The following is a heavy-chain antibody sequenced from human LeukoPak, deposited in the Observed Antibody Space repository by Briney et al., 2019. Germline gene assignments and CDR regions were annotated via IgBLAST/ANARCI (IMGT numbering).Heavy chain of an antibody. Sequence: GGSLRLSCAASGFTFSSYAMTWVRQAPGKELEWVSSISAGGDMTYYADSVKGRFTISRDNSKNTLYLQMNCLRPEDTAVYYCASRNRAWHQFDYWGQGTLVTVSS. CDR2: ISAGGDMT. CDR1: GFTFSSYA. CDR3: ASRNRAWHQFDY. V-gene: IGHV3-23*01. J-gene: IGHJ4*02. D-gene: IGHD1-14*01.